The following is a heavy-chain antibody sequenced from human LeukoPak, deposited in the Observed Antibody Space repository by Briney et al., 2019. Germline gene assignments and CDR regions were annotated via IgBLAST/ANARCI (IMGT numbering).Heavy chain of an antibody. Sequence: PGGSLRLSCAASGLPLSNYYMSWLRQAPGKGLEGVSYISNIGSTTHHADSVKGRFTISRDNAKNSLYLQMNSLRAEDTAVYYCASDISNKGFDYWGQGTLVTVSS. CDR2: ISNIGSTT. J-gene: IGHJ4*02. D-gene: IGHD3-3*02. CDR3: ASDISNKGFDY. V-gene: IGHV3-11*04. CDR1: GLPLSNYY.